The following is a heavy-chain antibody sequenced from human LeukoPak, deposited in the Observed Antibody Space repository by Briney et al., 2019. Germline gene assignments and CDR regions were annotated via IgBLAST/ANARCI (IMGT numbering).Heavy chain of an antibody. V-gene: IGHV4-61*01. D-gene: IGHD5-12*01. Sequence: SETLSLTCTVSGGSVSTGSYYWNWIRQPPGKGLEWIGYISYRGSTNYSPSVKSRVTLSVDTSKNQFSLKLSSVTAADTAVYYCARNPLGYGPDAFDIWGQGTLVTVSS. CDR2: ISYRGST. J-gene: IGHJ3*02. CDR3: ARNPLGYGPDAFDI. CDR1: GGSVSTGSYY.